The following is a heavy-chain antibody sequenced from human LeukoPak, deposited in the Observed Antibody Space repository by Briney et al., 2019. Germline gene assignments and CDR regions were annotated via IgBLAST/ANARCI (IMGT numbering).Heavy chain of an antibody. CDR1: GFTSSSYA. Sequence: GGSLRLSCAASGFTSSSYAMSWVRQAPGKGLEWVSGISGSGGGTYCADSVRGRFTISRDNSKNTLYLQMNSLRAEDTAMYYCAITSLAYCGGDCFPLDYWGQGTLVTVSS. D-gene: IGHD2-21*02. CDR3: AITSLAYCGGDCFPLDY. CDR2: ISGSGGGT. V-gene: IGHV3-23*01. J-gene: IGHJ4*02.